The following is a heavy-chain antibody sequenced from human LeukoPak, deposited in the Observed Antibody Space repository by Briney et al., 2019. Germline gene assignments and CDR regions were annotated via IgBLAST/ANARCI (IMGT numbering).Heavy chain of an antibody. CDR3: ARGQSHPTGWYLKGESLQY. D-gene: IGHD6-19*01. CDR1: GFTFSTYT. Sequence: PGRFLRLSCAASGFTFSTYTVHWVRQAPGKGLEWVAVISYDGSNKYYADSVKGRFTISRDNSKNALYLQMNSLTPEDTAVYYCARGQSHPTGWYLKGESLQYWGQGTLVTVSS. CDR2: ISYDGSNK. J-gene: IGHJ1*01. V-gene: IGHV3-30-3*01.